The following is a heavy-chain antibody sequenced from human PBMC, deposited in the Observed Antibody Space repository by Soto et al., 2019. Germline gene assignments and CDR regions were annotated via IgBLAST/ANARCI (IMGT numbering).Heavy chain of an antibody. J-gene: IGHJ4*02. V-gene: IGHV1-18*01. Sequence: ASVKVSCKASGYTFTSFGITCLRQAPGQGIESMGWTSAYNGNTNYAQKFQGRVTMTTVTSTRTAYMEVGSLSFDDTAVYYCARAGTPIDYWAQRTLVTVSS. CDR2: TSAYNGNT. CDR1: GYTFTSFG. CDR3: ARAGTPIDY. D-gene: IGHD3-10*01.